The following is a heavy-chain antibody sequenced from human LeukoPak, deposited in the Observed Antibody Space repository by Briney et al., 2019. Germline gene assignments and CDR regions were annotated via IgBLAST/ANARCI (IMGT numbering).Heavy chain of an antibody. CDR2: IYYSGST. J-gene: IGHJ4*02. Sequence: SETLSLTCTVSGGSISSGGYYWSWIRQHPGKGLEWIGYIYYSGSTYYNPSLKSRVTISVDTSKNQFSLKLSSVTAADTAVYYCASLGKRWFGELPYYFDYWGQGTLVTVSS. CDR3: ASLGKRWFGELPYYFDY. CDR1: GGSISSGGYY. D-gene: IGHD3-10*01. V-gene: IGHV4-31*03.